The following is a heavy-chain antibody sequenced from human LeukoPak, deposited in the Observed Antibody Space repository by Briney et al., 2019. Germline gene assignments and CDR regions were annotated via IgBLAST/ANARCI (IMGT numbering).Heavy chain of an antibody. CDR1: GFTFSSYG. Sequence: PGGSLRLSCAASGFTFSSYGMHWVRQTPGKGLEWVAVISHDGSKKFYADSVKGRFAISRDNSKNTLFLQMNSLRPEDTAVYYCAKSASSYYFDFWGQGTLVTVSS. CDR2: ISHDGSKK. J-gene: IGHJ4*02. D-gene: IGHD6-6*01. V-gene: IGHV3-30*18. CDR3: AKSASSYYFDF.